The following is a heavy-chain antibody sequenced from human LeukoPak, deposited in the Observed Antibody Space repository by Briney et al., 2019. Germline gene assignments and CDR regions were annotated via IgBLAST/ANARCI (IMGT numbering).Heavy chain of an antibody. Sequence: SVKVSCKASGGTFSSYAISWVRQAPGQGLEWMGGIIPIFGTANYAQKFQGRVTIAADESTSTAYMELSSLRSEDTAVYYCATVQMGNLGDYYDSSGYYYNWGQGTLVTVSS. J-gene: IGHJ4*02. D-gene: IGHD3-22*01. CDR3: ATVQMGNLGDYYDSSGYYYN. CDR1: GGTFSSYA. CDR2: IIPIFGTA. V-gene: IGHV1-69*01.